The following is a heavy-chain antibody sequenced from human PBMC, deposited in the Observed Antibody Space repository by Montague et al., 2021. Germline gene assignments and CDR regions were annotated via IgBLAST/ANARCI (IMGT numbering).Heavy chain of an antibody. D-gene: IGHD2-2*01. J-gene: IGHJ4*02. V-gene: IGHV4-4*09. CDR2: FAQSVASGASGST. CDR1: GGSISTYY. Sequence: SETLSLTCAVSGGSISTYYWTWIRQPPGKGLEYIGYFAQSVASGASGSTNYHPSLRVRVTVSVDSSKNHVSLKMTSVTATDTGVYYCARGEGVVPAARFDFWGRGTLVTVSS. CDR3: ARGEGVVPAARFDF.